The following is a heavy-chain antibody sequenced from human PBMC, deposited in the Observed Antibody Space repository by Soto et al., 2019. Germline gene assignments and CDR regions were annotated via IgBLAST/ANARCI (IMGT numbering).Heavy chain of an antibody. CDR2: MNPGSGNT. J-gene: IGHJ5*02. Sequence: VASVKVSCKASGYTFTNYEINWARQATGQGLEWMGWMNPGSGNTGYAHKFQGRVTMTRNISISTAYMELSRLGPDDTAIYYCARMASSGSLNWFDPWGQGTLVTVS. CDR3: ARMASSGSLNWFDP. CDR1: GYTFTNYE. D-gene: IGHD3-10*01. V-gene: IGHV1-8*01.